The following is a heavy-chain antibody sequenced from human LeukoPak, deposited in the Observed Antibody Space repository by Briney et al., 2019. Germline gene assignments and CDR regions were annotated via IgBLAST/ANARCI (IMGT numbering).Heavy chain of an antibody. D-gene: IGHD3-22*01. CDR2: ISWNSNSI. CDR3: AKDRVRGQYYYDSSVDAFDI. Sequence: PGGSLRLSCAASGFTFDDYAMHWVRQAPGKGLEWVSGISWNSNSIGYADSVKGRFTISRDNAKNSLYLEMNSLRAEDTALYYCAKDRVRGQYYYDSSVDAFDIWGQGTMVTVSS. V-gene: IGHV3-9*01. J-gene: IGHJ3*02. CDR1: GFTFDDYA.